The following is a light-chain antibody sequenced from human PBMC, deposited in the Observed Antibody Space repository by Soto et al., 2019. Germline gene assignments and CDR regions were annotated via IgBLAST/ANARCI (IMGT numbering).Light chain of an antibody. J-gene: IGLJ2*01. V-gene: IGLV2-14*01. Sequence: QSALTQPASVSGSLGQSITISCTGTSSDVGGYNYVSWYQQHPGKAPKLMIYEVSNRPSRVSNRFSGSKSGNTASLTISGLQADDEADYYCSSYTSSSTLVFGGGTKVTVL. CDR3: SSYTSSSTLV. CDR2: EVS. CDR1: SSDVGGYNY.